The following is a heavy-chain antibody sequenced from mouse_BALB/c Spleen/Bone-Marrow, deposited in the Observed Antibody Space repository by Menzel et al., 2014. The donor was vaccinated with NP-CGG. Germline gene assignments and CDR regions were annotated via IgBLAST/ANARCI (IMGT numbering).Heavy chain of an antibody. Sequence: EVMLVESGGGLVQPGGSLKLSCAASGFDFSRYWMNWVRQAPGKDLEWIGEINPDSSAIIYTPSLKDNFIISRDNAKNTLYLQMSKVRSGDTALYYCARPYYRYLYFDYWGQGTTLTVSS. CDR2: INPDSSAI. CDR1: GFDFSRYW. V-gene: IGHV4-1*02. CDR3: ARPYYRYLYFDY. J-gene: IGHJ2*01. D-gene: IGHD2-14*01.